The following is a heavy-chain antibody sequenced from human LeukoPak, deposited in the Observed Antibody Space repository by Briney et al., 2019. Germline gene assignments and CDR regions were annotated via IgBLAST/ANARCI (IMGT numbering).Heavy chain of an antibody. V-gene: IGHV3-11*01. Sequence: GGSLRLSCAASGFTFSDYYMSWIRQAPGKGLEWVSYISSSGSTIYYADSVKGRFTISRDNAKNSLYLQMNSLRAEDTAVYYCAKDLYSSGWTDAFDIWGQGTMVTVSS. CDR3: AKDLYSSGWTDAFDI. J-gene: IGHJ3*02. D-gene: IGHD6-19*01. CDR1: GFTFSDYY. CDR2: ISSSGSTI.